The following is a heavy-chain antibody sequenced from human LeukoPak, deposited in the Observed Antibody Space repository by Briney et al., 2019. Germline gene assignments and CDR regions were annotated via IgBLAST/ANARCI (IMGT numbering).Heavy chain of an antibody. CDR1: GGTFSSYA. V-gene: IGHV1-69*04. J-gene: IGHJ5*02. CDR2: IIPILGIA. CDR3: ARGHIVVVPAAMGRDNWFDP. D-gene: IGHD2-2*01. Sequence: GASVKVSCKASGGTFSSYAISWVRQAPGQGLEWMGRIIPILGIANYAQKFQGRVTITADKSTSTAYMELSSLRSEDTAVYYCARGHIVVVPAAMGRDNWFDPWGQGTLVTVSS.